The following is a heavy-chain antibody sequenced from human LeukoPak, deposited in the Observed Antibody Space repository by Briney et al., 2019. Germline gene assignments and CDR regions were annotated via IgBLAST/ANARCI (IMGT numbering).Heavy chain of an antibody. CDR2: ISSSSSYI. Sequence: PGGSLRLSCAASGFTFSSYSMNWVRQAPGKGLEWVSSISSSSSYIYYADSVKGRFTISRDNAKNSLYPQMNSLRAEDTAVYYCASAYGDYRYYFDYWGQGTLVTVSS. CDR1: GFTFSSYS. CDR3: ASAYGDYRYYFDY. D-gene: IGHD4-17*01. J-gene: IGHJ4*02. V-gene: IGHV3-21*01.